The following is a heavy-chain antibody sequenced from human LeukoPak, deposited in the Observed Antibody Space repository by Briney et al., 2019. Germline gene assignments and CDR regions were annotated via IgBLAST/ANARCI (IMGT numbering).Heavy chain of an antibody. J-gene: IGHJ4*02. Sequence: PGGSLRLSCAASGFTFSSHGMSWVRQAPGKGLEWVSSISSSSSYIYYADSVKGRFTISRDNAKNSLYLQMNSLRAEDTAVYYCARDREQWLYDYWGQGTLVTVSS. V-gene: IGHV3-21*01. D-gene: IGHD6-19*01. CDR3: ARDREQWLYDY. CDR1: GFTFSSHG. CDR2: ISSSSSYI.